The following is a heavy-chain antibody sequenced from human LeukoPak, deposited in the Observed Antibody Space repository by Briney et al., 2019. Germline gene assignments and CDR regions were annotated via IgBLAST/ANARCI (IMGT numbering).Heavy chain of an antibody. D-gene: IGHD3-10*01. V-gene: IGHV1-3*03. CDR3: ATKTLYGSGSYYYYFDY. CDR1: GYTFTDYA. CDR2: ITTGRGET. Sequence: GASVKVSRKASGYTFTDYALHWVRQAPGQSLEWMGWITTGRGETRYSQEFQRRITYPRAPSASTVYMDLSDLRSEDSAVYYCATKTLYGSGSYYYYFDYWGQGTLVTVSS. J-gene: IGHJ4*02.